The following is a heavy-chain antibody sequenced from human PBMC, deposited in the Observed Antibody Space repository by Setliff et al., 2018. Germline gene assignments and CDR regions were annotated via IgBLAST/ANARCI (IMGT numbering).Heavy chain of an antibody. CDR1: GGSISSYY. J-gene: IGHJ6*03. V-gene: IGHV4-4*07. D-gene: IGHD3-10*01. CDR2: IYTSGST. Sequence: PSETLSLTCTVSGGSISSYYWSWIRQPAGKGLEWIGRIYTSGSTNYNPSLKSRVTMSVGTSKNQFSLKLSSVTAADTAVYYCAREKGNREAPELRGLYYYYMDVWGKGTTVTV. CDR3: AREKGNREAPELRGLYYYYMDV.